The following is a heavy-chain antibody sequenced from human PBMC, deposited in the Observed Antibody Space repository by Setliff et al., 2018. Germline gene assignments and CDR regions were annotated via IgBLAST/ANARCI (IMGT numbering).Heavy chain of an antibody. CDR2: ISVYNGDT. Sequence: VASVKVSCKTSGYTFRNYALAWVRQAPGQGLEWVGWISVYNGDTNYAQKCQGRVTLTTDTSTSTAYMELRSLTSDDSAFYYCSRAPSVELVTIRTNSWFTYWGQGTLVTGS. V-gene: IGHV1-18*01. CDR1: GYTFRNYA. D-gene: IGHD5-18*01. CDR3: SRAPSVELVTIRTNSWFTY. J-gene: IGHJ4*02.